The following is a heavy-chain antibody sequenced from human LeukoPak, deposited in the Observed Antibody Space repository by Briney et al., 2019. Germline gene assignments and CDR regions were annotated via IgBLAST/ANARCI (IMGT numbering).Heavy chain of an antibody. Sequence: GGSLRLSCAASGFTFSGSAMHWVRQASGKGLEWVGRIRSKANSYATAYAASVKGRFTISRDDSKNTAYLQMNSLRAEDTAVYYCAKDWGYTTMVSYYFDYWGQGALVTVSS. J-gene: IGHJ4*02. CDR3: AKDWGYTTMVSYYFDY. CDR2: IRSKANSYAT. V-gene: IGHV3-73*01. CDR1: GFTFSGSA. D-gene: IGHD5-18*01.